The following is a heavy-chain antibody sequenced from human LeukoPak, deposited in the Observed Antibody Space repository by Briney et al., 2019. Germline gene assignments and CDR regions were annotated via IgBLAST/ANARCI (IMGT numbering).Heavy chain of an antibody. D-gene: IGHD1-1*01. CDR3: ARDRLLEDRDYHYYYYMDA. V-gene: IGHV3-7*01. J-gene: IGHJ6*03. CDR2: IKQDGSEK. Sequence: GGSLRLSCAASGFTFSSYWMSWVRQAPGKGLEWVANIKQDGSEKYYVDSVKGRFTISRDNAKNSLYLQMNSLRAEDTAVYYCARDRLLEDRDYHYYYYMDAWGIGTTVTVSS. CDR1: GFTFSSYW.